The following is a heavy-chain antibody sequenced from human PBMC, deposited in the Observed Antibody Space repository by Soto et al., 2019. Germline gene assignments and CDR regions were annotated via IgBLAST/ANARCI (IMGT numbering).Heavy chain of an antibody. CDR3: ARRCSGGSCYSVAGIDY. CDR1: GGSISSSSYY. D-gene: IGHD2-15*01. V-gene: IGHV4-39*01. Sequence: SETLSLTCTVSGGSISSSSYYWGWIRQPPGEGLEWIGSIYYSGSTYYNPSLKSRVTISVDTSKNQFSLKLSSVTAADTAVYYCARRCSGGSCYSVAGIDYWGQGTLVTVSS. J-gene: IGHJ4*02. CDR2: IYYSGST.